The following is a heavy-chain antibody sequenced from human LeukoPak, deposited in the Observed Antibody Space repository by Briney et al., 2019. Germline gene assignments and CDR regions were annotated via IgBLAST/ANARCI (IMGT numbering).Heavy chain of an antibody. Sequence: GGSLRLSCAASGFTFSSYWMHWVRQAPGKGLVWVSRINSDGSSTSYADSVKGRFTISRDNAKNTLYLQMNSLRAEDTAVYYCARVSSDSSGQWGDAFDIWGQGTMVTVSS. V-gene: IGHV3-74*01. CDR3: ARVSSDSSGQWGDAFDI. CDR2: INSDGSST. D-gene: IGHD3-22*01. J-gene: IGHJ3*02. CDR1: GFTFSSYW.